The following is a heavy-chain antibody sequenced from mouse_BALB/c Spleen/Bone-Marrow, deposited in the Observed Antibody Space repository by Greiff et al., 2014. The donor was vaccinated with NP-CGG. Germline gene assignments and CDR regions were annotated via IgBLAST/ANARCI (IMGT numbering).Heavy chain of an antibody. CDR2: IRSKANGYTT. CDR1: GFTFPDYY. J-gene: IGHJ1*01. Sequence: LVESGGGLVQPGGSLGLSCATSGFTFPDYYMSWVRQPPGKALGWLAFIRSKANGYTTEYSASVKGRFTISRDNSQSILYLQMNTLRAEDSATYYCARDGSSFCWYFDVWGAGTTVTVSS. V-gene: IGHV7-3*02. CDR3: ARDGSSFCWYFDV. D-gene: IGHD1-1*01.